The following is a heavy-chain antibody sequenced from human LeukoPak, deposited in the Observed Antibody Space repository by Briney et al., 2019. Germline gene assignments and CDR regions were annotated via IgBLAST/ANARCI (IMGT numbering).Heavy chain of an antibody. CDR2: IIPIFGTA. D-gene: IGHD5-18*01. J-gene: IGHJ4*02. V-gene: IGHV1-69*05. CDR1: GGTFSSYA. Sequence: SVKVSCKASGGTFSSYAISWVRQAPGQGLEWMGRIIPIFGTANYAQKFQGRVTITTDESTSTAYMELSSLRSEDTAVYYCAGGARYSYGLLDYWGQGTLVTVSS. CDR3: AGGARYSYGLLDY.